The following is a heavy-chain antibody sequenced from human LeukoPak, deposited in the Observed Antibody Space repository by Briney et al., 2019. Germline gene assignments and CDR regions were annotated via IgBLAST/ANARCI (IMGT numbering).Heavy chain of an antibody. CDR1: GFTFSSYG. J-gene: IGHJ3*02. Sequence: PGGSLRLSCAASGFTFSSYGMHWVRQAPGKGLEWVAVIWYDGSNKYYADSVKGRFTISRDNSKNTLYLQMNSLRAGDTAVYYCAREAIYCSGGSCYAYAFDIWGQGTMVTVSS. CDR2: IWYDGSNK. V-gene: IGHV3-33*01. D-gene: IGHD2-15*01. CDR3: AREAIYCSGGSCYAYAFDI.